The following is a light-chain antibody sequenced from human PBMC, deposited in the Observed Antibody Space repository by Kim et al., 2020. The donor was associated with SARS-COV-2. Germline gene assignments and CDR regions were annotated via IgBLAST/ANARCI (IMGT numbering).Light chain of an antibody. J-gene: IGLJ3*02. CDR3: LLHYGGVRV. V-gene: IGLV7-43*01. Sequence: PGGTVTLPCASHTGAVTSGYYPNWFQQKPGQAPRALIYSTSKKHSWTPARFSGSLLGDKAALTLSGVQPEDEGDYYCLLHYGGVRVFGGGTQLTVL. CDR1: TGAVTSGYY. CDR2: STS.